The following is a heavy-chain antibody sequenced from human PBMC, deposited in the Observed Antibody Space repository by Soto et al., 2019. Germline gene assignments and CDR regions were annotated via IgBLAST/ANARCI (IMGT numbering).Heavy chain of an antibody. CDR2: IYPSDSDT. CDR3: ARVRLAADDGFDI. J-gene: IGHJ3*02. V-gene: IGHV5-51*01. Sequence: GESLKISCKGSGYSFTTYWIGWVRQMPGKGLEWMGIIYPSDSDTRYSPSFQGQVTISADKSISTAYLQWSGLKASDTAMYYCARVRLAADDGFDIWGQGTMVTVSS. CDR1: GYSFTTYW. D-gene: IGHD6-13*01.